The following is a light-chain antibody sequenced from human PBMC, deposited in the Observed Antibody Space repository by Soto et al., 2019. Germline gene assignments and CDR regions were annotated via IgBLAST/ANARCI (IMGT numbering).Light chain of an antibody. J-gene: IGKJ3*01. CDR1: QSVSSN. V-gene: IGKV3-15*01. CDR3: QQYKNWPRA. CDR2: GAS. Sequence: EIVMTQSPATLSVSPGERATLSCRASQSVSSNLAWYQQKPGQAPRRLIYGASTRATGIPARFSGSGSGTECTLTISSLQSEDVAVYDCQQYKNWPRAFGPGTKVDIK.